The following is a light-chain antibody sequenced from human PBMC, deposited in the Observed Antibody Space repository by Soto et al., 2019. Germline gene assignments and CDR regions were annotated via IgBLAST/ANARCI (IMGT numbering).Light chain of an antibody. V-gene: IGLV1-44*01. J-gene: IGLJ2*01. CDR2: SNN. CDR1: SSNIGSNT. Sequence: QPVLTQPPSASGTPGQRVTISCSGSSSNIGSNTVNWYQQLPGTAPKLLIYSNNQRPSGVPDRFSDSKSGTSASLAISGLQTEDEVDYYCEAWDDSLNGLVFVGGTKLTVL. CDR3: EAWDDSLNGLV.